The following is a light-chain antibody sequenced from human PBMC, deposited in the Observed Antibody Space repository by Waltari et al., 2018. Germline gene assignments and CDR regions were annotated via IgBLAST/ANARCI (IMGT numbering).Light chain of an antibody. CDR3: CSYAGSGTYV. CDR2: DVS. V-gene: IGLV2-23*02. CDR1: TSDVGGYKY. J-gene: IGLJ1*01. Sequence: QSALTQPASVSGSPGQSITISSPGTTSDVGGYKYVSWYQQHPGKAPKLMIYDVSERPSGVSNRFSGSKSVNTASLTIAGLQAEDEADYYCCSYAGSGTYVFGTGTKVTVL.